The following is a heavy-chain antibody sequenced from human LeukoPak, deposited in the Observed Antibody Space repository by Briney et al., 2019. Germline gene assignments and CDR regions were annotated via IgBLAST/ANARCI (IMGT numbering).Heavy chain of an antibody. V-gene: IGHV3-74*01. D-gene: IGHD5-18*01. CDR2: INGDASRT. J-gene: IGHJ3*02. CDR1: GFSFSTSW. Sequence: PGGSLRLSCAASGFSFSTSWMHWVRQAPGKGLVWVSLINGDASRTIYADSVKGRFTISRDNAKNTLYLHMNSLRAEDTAVYYCARDPGTAMVGDAFDIWGQGTMVTVSS. CDR3: ARDPGTAMVGDAFDI.